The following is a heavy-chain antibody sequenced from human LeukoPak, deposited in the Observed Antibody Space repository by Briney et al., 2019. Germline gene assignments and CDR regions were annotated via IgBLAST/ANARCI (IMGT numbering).Heavy chain of an antibody. CDR1: GTFSSHS. CDR2: ISSSNIII. D-gene: IGHD3-22*01. J-gene: IGHJ4*02. V-gene: IGHV3-48*01. Sequence: GGSLRLSCAASGTFSSHSMNWVRQAPGKGLEWVSYISSSNIIIHYADSVKGRFTISRDDAKNSLYLQMNSLRAEDTAVYYCSSSYYHDSSGYGPLDYWGQGTLVTVSS. CDR3: SSSYYHDSSGYGPLDY.